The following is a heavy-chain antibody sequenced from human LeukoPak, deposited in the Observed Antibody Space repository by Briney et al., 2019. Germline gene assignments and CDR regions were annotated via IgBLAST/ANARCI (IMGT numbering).Heavy chain of an antibody. J-gene: IGHJ4*02. Sequence: GSSVKVSCKASGGTFSSYSISWVRQAPGHGLEWMGGIIPIFGTVNYAQKFQGRVTITTDESTSTAYMELSSLRSEDTARYYCPRYHCSGGSCYFFDYWARGTVVTLSS. D-gene: IGHD2-15*01. CDR1: GGTFSSYS. CDR2: IIPIFGTV. CDR3: PRYHCSGGSCYFFDY. V-gene: IGHV1-69*05.